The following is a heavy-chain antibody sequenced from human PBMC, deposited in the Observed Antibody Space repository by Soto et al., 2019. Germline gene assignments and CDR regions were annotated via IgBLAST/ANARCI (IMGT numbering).Heavy chain of an antibody. CDR3: ARERRYSYGYSDY. V-gene: IGHV3-48*02. D-gene: IGHD5-18*01. J-gene: IGHJ4*02. CDR1: GFTFSNYA. Sequence: EVQLVESGGGLVQPGGSLRLSCVASGFTFSNYAMNWVRQAPGKGLEWVSYISSSSSSIDYADSMKGRFTISRDNAKNSLYLQMNSLKDEDTAVYYCARERRYSYGYSDYWGQGTLVTVSS. CDR2: ISSSSSSI.